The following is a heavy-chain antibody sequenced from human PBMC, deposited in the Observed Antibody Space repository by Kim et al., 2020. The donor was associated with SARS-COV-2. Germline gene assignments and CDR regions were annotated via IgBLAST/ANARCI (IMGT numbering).Heavy chain of an antibody. V-gene: IGHV3-30*18. Sequence: GGSLRLSCAASGFTFSTYGMHWVRQAPGKGLEWVALMSYDGTNKYYADSVKGRFTISRDNSKNTLYLQMDSLRAEDTAVYYCAKGREKGCSDTSCYPEFDSSGQGTLVTVSS. CDR3: AKGREKGCSDTSCYPEFDS. D-gene: IGHD2-2*01. CDR2: MSYDGTNK. CDR1: GFTFSTYG. J-gene: IGHJ4*02.